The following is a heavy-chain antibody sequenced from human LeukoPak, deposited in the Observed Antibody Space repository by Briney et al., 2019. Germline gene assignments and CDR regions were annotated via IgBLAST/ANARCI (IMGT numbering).Heavy chain of an antibody. J-gene: IGHJ4*02. CDR1: GRSFSGYY. D-gene: IGHD5-18*01. CDR2: INHSGST. Sequence: PSETLSLTCAVYGRSFSGYYWNWIRQPPGKGLEWIGEINHSGSTNYNPSLKSRVTISVDTSKNQFSLKLSSVTAADTAVYYCARERYTARAKHTLDYWGQGTLVTVSS. V-gene: IGHV4-34*01. CDR3: ARERYTARAKHTLDY.